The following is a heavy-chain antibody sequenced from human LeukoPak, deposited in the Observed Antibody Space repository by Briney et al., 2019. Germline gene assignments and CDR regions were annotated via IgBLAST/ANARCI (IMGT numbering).Heavy chain of an antibody. Sequence: SETLSLTCAVYGGSFSGYYWSWIRQPPGKGLEWIGEINHSGSTNYNPSLKSRVTISVDTSKNQFSLKLSSVTAADTAVYYCARGAVTPDYWGQGTLVTVSS. V-gene: IGHV4-34*01. CDR2: INHSGST. CDR1: GGSFSGYY. D-gene: IGHD4-17*01. J-gene: IGHJ4*02. CDR3: ARGAVTPDY.